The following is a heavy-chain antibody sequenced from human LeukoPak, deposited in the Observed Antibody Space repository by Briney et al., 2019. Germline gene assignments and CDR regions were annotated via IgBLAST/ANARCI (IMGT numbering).Heavy chain of an antibody. CDR1: GDSVRANY. D-gene: IGHD1-14*01. CDR3: ASSGPRGWFDP. V-gene: IGHV4-59*08. J-gene: IGHJ5*02. Sequence: PSETLSLTCTVSGDSVRANYWSWIRQPPGKGLEWIGYIYYSGSTNYNPSLKSRVTISVDTSKNQFSLKLSSVTAADTAVYYCASSGPRGWFDPWGQGTLVTVSS. CDR2: IYYSGST.